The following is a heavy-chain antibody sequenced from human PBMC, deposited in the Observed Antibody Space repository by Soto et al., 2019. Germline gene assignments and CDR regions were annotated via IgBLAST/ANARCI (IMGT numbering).Heavy chain of an antibody. CDR3: ASSLAPTGGAFDI. J-gene: IGHJ3*02. CDR2: ITPFNGNT. CDR1: GYTFTYRY. D-gene: IGHD3-10*01. V-gene: IGHV1-45*02. Sequence: SVKVSCKASGYTFTYRYLHWVRQAPGQALEWMGWITPFNGNTNYAQKFQDRVTITRDRSMSTAYMELSSLRSEDTAMYYCASSLAPTGGAFDIWGQGTMVTVSS.